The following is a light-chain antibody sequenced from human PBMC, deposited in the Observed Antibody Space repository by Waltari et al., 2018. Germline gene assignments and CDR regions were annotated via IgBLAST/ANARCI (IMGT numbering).Light chain of an antibody. V-gene: IGKV3-11*01. CDR3: QQSSNWPLT. J-gene: IGKJ4*01. CDR2: DAS. Sequence: IVLTQSPATLSLSPGESATLSCRASQSVSTYLAWYQQKPGQAPRLLIYDASNRATGIPARFSGIGSGTDFTLAISSLEPEDFAVYYCQQSSNWPLTFGGGTKVEIK. CDR1: QSVSTY.